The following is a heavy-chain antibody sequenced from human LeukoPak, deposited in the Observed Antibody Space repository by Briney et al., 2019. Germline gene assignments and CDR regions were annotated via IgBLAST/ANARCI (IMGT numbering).Heavy chain of an antibody. CDR3: ARGYDYGSQFDY. Sequence: LSLTCTVSGASIGSGGYYWSWVRQAPGKGLEWVSYISGGGSTIYYADSVKGRFSISRDSAKNSLYLEMNSLRAEDTAVYYCARGYDYGSQFDYWGQGTLVTVSS. CDR2: ISGGGSTI. V-gene: IGHV3-11*04. D-gene: IGHD4/OR15-4a*01. J-gene: IGHJ4*02. CDR1: GASIGSGGYY.